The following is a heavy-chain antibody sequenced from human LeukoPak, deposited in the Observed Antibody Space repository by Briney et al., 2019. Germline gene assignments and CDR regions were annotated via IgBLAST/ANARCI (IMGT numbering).Heavy chain of an antibody. CDR1: GFTFDDYG. CDR3: VRGHNGGPFDH. V-gene: IGHV3-20*04. J-gene: IGHJ4*02. D-gene: IGHD4-23*01. CDR2: IIRSGGST. Sequence: PGGSLRLSCTASGFTFDDYGMTWVRHPPGKGLEWVSGIIRSGGSTGYADSVNGRFTISRDNAKNSLYLQMNSLRAEDTASYYCVRGHNGGPFDHWGQGTPVTVSS.